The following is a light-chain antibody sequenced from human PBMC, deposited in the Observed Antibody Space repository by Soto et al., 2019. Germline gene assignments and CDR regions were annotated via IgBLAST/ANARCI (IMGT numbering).Light chain of an antibody. J-gene: IGLJ3*02. Sequence: QSVLTQPASVSGSPGQSITISCTGTSNDVGGFNYVSWYQQHPGKAPKVIIYEVSNRPSGVSDRFSGSKSGNTASLTISGLQAEDEADYYCNSYTSTSARVFGGGTKVTVL. V-gene: IGLV2-14*01. CDR3: NSYTSTSARV. CDR2: EVS. CDR1: SNDVGGFNY.